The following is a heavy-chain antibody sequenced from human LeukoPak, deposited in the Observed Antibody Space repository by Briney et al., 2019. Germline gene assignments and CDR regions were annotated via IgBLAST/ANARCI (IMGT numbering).Heavy chain of an antibody. J-gene: IGHJ4*02. D-gene: IGHD1-26*01. V-gene: IGHV1-2*02. CDR3: ARDGPPVEWELLGYDY. Sequence: ASVKVSCKASGYTFTDYYLHWVRQAPGQGLEWMGWINPNSGGTNYAQKFQGRVTMTRDTSISTAYMELSRLRSDDTAVYYCARDGPPVEWELLGYDYWGQGTLVTVSS. CDR1: GYTFTDYY. CDR2: INPNSGGT.